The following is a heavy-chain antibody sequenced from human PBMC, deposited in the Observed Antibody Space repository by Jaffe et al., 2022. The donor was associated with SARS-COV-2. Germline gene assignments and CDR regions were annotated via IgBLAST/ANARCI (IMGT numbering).Heavy chain of an antibody. CDR2: IYYSGST. V-gene: IGHV4-59*01. J-gene: IGHJ4*02. CDR1: GGSISSYY. D-gene: IGHD6-13*01. CDR3: AREVRIAAADPYFDY. Sequence: QVQLQESGPGLVKPSETLSLTCTVSGGSISSYYWSWIRQPPGKGLEWIGYIYYSGSTNYNPSLKSRVTISVDTSKNQFSLKLSSVTAADTAVYYCAREVRIAAADPYFDYWGQGTLVTVSS.